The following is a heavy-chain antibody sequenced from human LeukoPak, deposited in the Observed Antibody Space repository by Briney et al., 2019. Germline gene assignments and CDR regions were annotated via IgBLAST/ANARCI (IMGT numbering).Heavy chain of an antibody. CDR3: ARARITMVRGVSPFDY. CDR1: GGSFSGYY. D-gene: IGHD3-10*01. Sequence: TASETLSLTCAVYGGSFSGYYWSWIRQPPGKGLEWIGEINHSGSTNYNPSLKSRVTISVDTSKNQFSLKLSSVTAADTAVYYCARARITMVRGVSPFDYWGQGTLVTVSS. J-gene: IGHJ4*02. CDR2: INHSGST. V-gene: IGHV4-34*01.